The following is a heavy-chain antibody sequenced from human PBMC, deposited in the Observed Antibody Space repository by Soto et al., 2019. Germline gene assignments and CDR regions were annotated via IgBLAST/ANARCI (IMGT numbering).Heavy chain of an antibody. CDR2: INAGNGNT. D-gene: IGHD3-10*01. J-gene: IGHJ6*02. Sequence: QVQLVQSGAGVKKPGASVKVSCKASGYTFTSYAIHWVRQAPGQRLEWMGWINAGNGNTKYSQKFQGRVTITRDTSASTAYMELSSLRYEDTAVYYCAIAPGSGGMDVWGQGTTVTVSS. CDR1: GYTFTSYA. CDR3: AIAPGSGGMDV. V-gene: IGHV1-3*01.